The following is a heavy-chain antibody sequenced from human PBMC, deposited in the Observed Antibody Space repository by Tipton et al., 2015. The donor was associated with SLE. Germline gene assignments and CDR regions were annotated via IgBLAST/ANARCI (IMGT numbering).Heavy chain of an antibody. J-gene: IGHJ5*02. V-gene: IGHV4-34*01. CDR1: GGSFSGYY. CDR3: ARGHPHIVVVIGGGWFDP. D-gene: IGHD2-21*01. Sequence: TLSLTCAVYGGSFSGYYWSWIRQSPGRGLEWIGEINHGGSTHYNPSLKSRVTISMDTSKNQFSLKVTSVTAADTALYYCARGHPHIVVVIGGGWFDPWGQGTLVTVSS. CDR2: INHGGST.